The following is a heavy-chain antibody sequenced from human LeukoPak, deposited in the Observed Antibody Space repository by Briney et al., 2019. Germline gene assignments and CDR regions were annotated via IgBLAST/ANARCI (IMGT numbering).Heavy chain of an antibody. CDR1: GFSFSGHW. Sequence: SGGSLRLSCAASGFSFSGHWMNWVRQPPGKGREWGANIKADGSENYYVDSVKGRFTISRDDAKRTVDLQMDNLRAEDTAIYYCAYRNNFEYWGQGALVTVSS. CDR3: AYRNNFEY. V-gene: IGHV3-7*05. D-gene: IGHD1-26*01. J-gene: IGHJ4*02. CDR2: IKADGSEN.